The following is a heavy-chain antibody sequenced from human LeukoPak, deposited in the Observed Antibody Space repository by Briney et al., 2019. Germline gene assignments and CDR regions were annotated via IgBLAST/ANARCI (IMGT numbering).Heavy chain of an antibody. CDR1: GYTFTDYY. CDR3: ARAAAGYYYYYYMDV. Sequence: GASVKVSCKASGYTFTDYYMHWVRQAPGQGLEWMGWINPNSGGTNYAQKFQGRVTMTRDTSISTAYMELSRLRSDDTAVYYCARAAAGYYYYYYMDVWGKGTTVTVSS. CDR2: INPNSGGT. D-gene: IGHD6-13*01. V-gene: IGHV1-2*02. J-gene: IGHJ6*03.